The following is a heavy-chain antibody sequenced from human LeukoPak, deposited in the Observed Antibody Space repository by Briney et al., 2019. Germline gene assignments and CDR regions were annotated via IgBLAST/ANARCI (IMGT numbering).Heavy chain of an antibody. CDR1: GYTFTSYY. V-gene: IGHV1-46*01. CDR2: INPSGGST. Sequence: ASVKVSCKASGYTFTSYYMHWVRQAPGQGLEWMGIINPSGGSTSYAQKFQGRVTMTRDTSTSTVYMELSSLRSEDTAVYYCARDGDYDFWSGYYISDYWGQGTLVTVSS. D-gene: IGHD3-3*01. J-gene: IGHJ4*02. CDR3: ARDGDYDFWSGYYISDY.